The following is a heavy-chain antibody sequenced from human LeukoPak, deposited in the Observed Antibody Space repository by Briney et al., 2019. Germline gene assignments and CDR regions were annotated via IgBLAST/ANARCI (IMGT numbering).Heavy chain of an antibody. J-gene: IGHJ4*02. CDR1: GGSISSYY. CDR2: IYYSGST. CDR3: ARALDHGGKVDY. V-gene: IGHV4-59*01. D-gene: IGHD4-23*01. Sequence: SETLSLTCTVSGGSISSYYWSWIRQPPGKGLEWIGYIYYSGSTNYNPSLKSRVTISVDTSKNQFSLNLSSVIAADTAVYYCARALDHGGKVDYWGQGTLVTVSS.